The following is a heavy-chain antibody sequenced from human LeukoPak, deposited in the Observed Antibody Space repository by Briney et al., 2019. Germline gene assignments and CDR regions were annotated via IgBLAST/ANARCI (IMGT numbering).Heavy chain of an antibody. V-gene: IGHV4-34*01. CDR1: GGSFSDYY. Sequence: SETLSLTCAVYGGSFSDYYWSWIRQPPGKGLEWIGEINHSGSTNYNPSLKSRVTISVDTSKNQFSLKLSSVTAADTAVYYCARVPRIVLMVYAIRGGFDYWGQGTLVTVSS. CDR3: ARVPRIVLMVYAIRGGFDY. D-gene: IGHD2-8*01. J-gene: IGHJ4*02. CDR2: INHSGST.